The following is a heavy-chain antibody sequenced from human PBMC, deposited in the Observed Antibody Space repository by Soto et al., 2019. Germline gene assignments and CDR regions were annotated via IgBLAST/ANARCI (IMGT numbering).Heavy chain of an antibody. V-gene: IGHV3-7*01. CDR1: GFSFSSFW. Sequence: EVQVVESGGGWVQPGGSLRLSCAVSGFSFSSFWMSWARQAPGQGLEWVAEIKNDGSVENYVDSVKGRFTISRDNTKNSVYLQMNSLRVEDTAVYYCARGGYYAFDYWGQGTLVTVSS. D-gene: IGHD3-22*01. CDR2: IKNDGSVE. CDR3: ARGGYYAFDY. J-gene: IGHJ4*02.